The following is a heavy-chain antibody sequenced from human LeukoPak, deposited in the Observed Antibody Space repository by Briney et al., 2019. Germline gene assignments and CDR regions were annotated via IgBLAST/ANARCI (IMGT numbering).Heavy chain of an antibody. CDR3: ARVGTGTSGYFDY. CDR1: GFIVSSNY. D-gene: IGHD2-8*01. V-gene: IGHV3-53*01. CDR2: IYSGGST. J-gene: IGHJ4*02. Sequence: GRSLRLASSASGFIVSSNYMSWVRQAPGKGLEWVSIIYSGGSTYYADSVKGRFTISRENSKNTVYLQMNSLRGEDTAMYYCARVGTGTSGYFDYWGQVALVTVSS.